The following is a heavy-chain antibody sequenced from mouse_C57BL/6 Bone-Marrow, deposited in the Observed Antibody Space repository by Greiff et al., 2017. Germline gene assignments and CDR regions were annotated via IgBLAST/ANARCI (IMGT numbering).Heavy chain of an antibody. CDR2: ISSGSSTI. V-gene: IGHV5-17*01. J-gene: IGHJ2*01. CDR1: GFTFSDYG. Sequence: EVQRVESGGGLVKPGGSLKLSCAASGFTFSDYGMHWVRQAPEKGLEWVAYISSGSSTIYYADTVKGRFTLSRDNAKNTLFLQMASLRSEDTARYYCARRGDYDGYYFDYWGQGTTLTVSS. CDR3: ARRGDYDGYYFDY. D-gene: IGHD2-4*01.